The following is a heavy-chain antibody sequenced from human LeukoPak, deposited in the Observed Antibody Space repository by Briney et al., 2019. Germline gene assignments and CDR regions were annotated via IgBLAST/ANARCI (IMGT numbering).Heavy chain of an antibody. CDR3: ARDLKSPRAYFDY. CDR1: GFTFSSYE. CDR2: IGSSGTSK. V-gene: IGHV3-48*03. D-gene: IGHD3-9*01. Sequence: KAGGSLRLSCAASGFTFSSYEVNWVRQAPGKGLEWVSYIGSSGTSKYYADSVKGRFTISRDNAKNSLYLQMNSLRAEDTADYYCARDLKSPRAYFDYWGQGTLVTVSS. J-gene: IGHJ4*02.